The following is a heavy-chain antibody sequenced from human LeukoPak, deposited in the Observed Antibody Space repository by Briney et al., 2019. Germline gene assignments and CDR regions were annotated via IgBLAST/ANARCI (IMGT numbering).Heavy chain of an antibody. V-gene: IGHV3-23*01. D-gene: IGHD2-21*01. CDR3: AKDGVGGALDY. CDR2: ISAGGGSS. J-gene: IGHJ4*02. CDR1: GFTFDDYG. Sequence: GGSLRLSCAASGFTFDDYGMTWVRQAPGKGLEWVSRISAGGGSSYHADSVKGRFTISRDNSKSTLYLQMNSLRAEDTALYFCAKDGVGGALDYWGQGTLVTVSS.